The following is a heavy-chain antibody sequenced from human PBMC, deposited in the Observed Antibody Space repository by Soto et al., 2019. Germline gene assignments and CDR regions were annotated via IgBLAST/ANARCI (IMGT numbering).Heavy chain of an antibody. CDR1: GFSLSKARMG. Sequence: QVTLKESGPVLVKPTETLTLTCSVSGFSLSKARMGVSWIRQPPGKALEWLAHIFWNDEISYNTSLKSRLTISRDTSKSQVVLTMTNVDPVDTGTYFCARALREGLPIYYFDSWGQGTLVTVSS. CDR2: IFWNDEI. V-gene: IGHV2-26*01. CDR3: ARALREGLPIYYFDS. J-gene: IGHJ4*02. D-gene: IGHD1-26*01.